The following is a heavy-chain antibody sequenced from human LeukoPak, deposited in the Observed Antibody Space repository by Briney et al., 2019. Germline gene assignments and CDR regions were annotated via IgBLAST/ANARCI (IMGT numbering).Heavy chain of an antibody. D-gene: IGHD5-24*01. J-gene: IGHJ3*02. CDR2: IYYSGST. V-gene: IGHV4-59*01. CDR3: ARPRRDGYNPDAFDI. Sequence: SETLSLTCTVSGGSISSYYWSWIRQPPGEGLEWIGYIYYSGSTNYNPSLKSRVTISLDTSKNQFSLKLSSVTAADTAVYYCARPRRDGYNPDAFDIWSQGTMVTVSS. CDR1: GGSISSYY.